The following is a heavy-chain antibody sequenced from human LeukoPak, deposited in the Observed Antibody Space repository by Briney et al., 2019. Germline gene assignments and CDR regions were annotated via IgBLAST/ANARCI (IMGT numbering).Heavy chain of an antibody. CDR1: GFTFDDYG. J-gene: IGHJ4*02. V-gene: IGHV3-20*04. Sequence: GGSLRLSCAASGFTFDDYGMSWVRQAPGKGLEWVSGINWNGGSTGYADSVKGRFTISRDNAKSSLYLQMNSLRAEDTALYYCARERGGGYIVVVPAALDYWGQGTLVTVSS. CDR3: ARERGGGYIVVVPAALDY. D-gene: IGHD2-2*01. CDR2: INWNGGST.